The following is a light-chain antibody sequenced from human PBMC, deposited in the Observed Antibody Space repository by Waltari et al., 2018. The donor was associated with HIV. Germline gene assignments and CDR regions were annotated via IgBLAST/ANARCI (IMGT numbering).Light chain of an antibody. Sequence: QSSLTQPAPVSGSPGQSIPLFSTGNRRDVGASNSVLWYQLPPGKAPKLMIYAVSNRPSGVSNRFSGSKSDNTASLTISGLQAEDEADYYCSSYTSTSTVYVFGTGTEVTVL. CDR1: RRDVGASNS. V-gene: IGLV2-14*03. J-gene: IGLJ1*01. CDR2: AVS. CDR3: SSYTSTSTVYV.